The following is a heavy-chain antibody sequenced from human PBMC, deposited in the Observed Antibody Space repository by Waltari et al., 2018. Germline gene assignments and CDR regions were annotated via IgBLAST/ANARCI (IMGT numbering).Heavy chain of an antibody. D-gene: IGHD4-17*01. CDR1: GMTFSNYW. CDR3: VTGLTTVTAKDYFDH. Sequence: EVQLVESGGGSVPPGGVLRLSCAASGMTFSNYWIHWVRQAPGKGLEWVANIKQDGSEKNYVDSVEGRFSISRDNAQNSLYLQMNSLRAEDTAIYYCVTGLTTVTAKDYFDHWGQGALVTVS. CDR2: IKQDGSEK. J-gene: IGHJ4*02. V-gene: IGHV3-7*01.